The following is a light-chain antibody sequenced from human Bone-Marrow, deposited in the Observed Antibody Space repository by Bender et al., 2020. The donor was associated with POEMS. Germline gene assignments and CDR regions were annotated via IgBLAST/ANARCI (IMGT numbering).Light chain of an antibody. CDR2: GVT. CDR3: QSFDSSLSGSV. V-gene: IGLV2-14*02. Sequence: QSSLTQPASVSGSPGQSITISCTGASIDIGSHDRVAWYQQHPGKAPTLLIYGVTNRPSGVSNRFSGSKSDTTASLTITGLQAEDEADYYCQSFDSSLSGSVFGGGTKLTVL. J-gene: IGLJ3*02. CDR1: SIDIGSHDR.